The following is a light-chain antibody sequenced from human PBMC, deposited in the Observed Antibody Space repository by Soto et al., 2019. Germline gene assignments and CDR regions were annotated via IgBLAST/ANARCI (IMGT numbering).Light chain of an antibody. CDR3: QQSYSVPR. Sequence: DIQMTQSPSSLSASVGDRVTITCRASRSISNYLNWYQQKSGKAPRLLIYAASSLQTGVPSRFSGTGAGTAFTLTITSLQPEDSATCYCQQSYSVPRFGQGTRVDLK. J-gene: IGKJ1*01. CDR1: RSISNY. V-gene: IGKV1-39*01. CDR2: AAS.